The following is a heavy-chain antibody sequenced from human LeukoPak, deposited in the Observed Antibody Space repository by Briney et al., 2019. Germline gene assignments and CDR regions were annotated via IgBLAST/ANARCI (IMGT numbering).Heavy chain of an antibody. Sequence: SETLSLTCTVSGGSISSSSYYWCWIRQPPGKGLEWIGSIYYSGSTYYNPSLKSRVTISVDTSKNQFSLKLSSVTAADTAVYYCAREWRGYCSGGSCYYYYMDVWGKGTTVTVSS. CDR1: GGSISSSSYY. V-gene: IGHV4-39*07. CDR2: IYYSGST. J-gene: IGHJ6*03. D-gene: IGHD2-15*01. CDR3: AREWRGYCSGGSCYYYYMDV.